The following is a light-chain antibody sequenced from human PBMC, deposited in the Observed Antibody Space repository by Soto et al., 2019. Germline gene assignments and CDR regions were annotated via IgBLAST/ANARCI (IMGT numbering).Light chain of an antibody. Sequence: DVVMTQTPLSLSVAPGQPASISFNSSEILLHITGETFLFWYLQKPGQSPQLLIYEVSTRVSGVPDRFSGSGSGTDSTLEVSRVETDDVGIYYCMQSTQLPPTFGQGTRLEI. CDR1: EILLHITGETF. V-gene: IGKV2D-29*02. CDR2: EVS. J-gene: IGKJ5*01. CDR3: MQSTQLPPT.